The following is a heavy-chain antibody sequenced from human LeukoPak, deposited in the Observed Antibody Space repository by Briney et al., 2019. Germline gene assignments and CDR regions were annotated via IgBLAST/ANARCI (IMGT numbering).Heavy chain of an antibody. CDR3: ATVFKGSSLEDY. CDR1: GFTITNNW. J-gene: IGHJ4*02. Sequence: GGSLRLSCVASGFTITNNWMYWVRQAPGRGLVWVSRIKSDESSAAYADSVKGRFTISRDNAKNTLYLQMNSLRVEDTAVYYCATVFKGSSLEDYWGQETLVTVSS. D-gene: IGHD1-26*01. CDR2: IKSDESSA. V-gene: IGHV3-74*03.